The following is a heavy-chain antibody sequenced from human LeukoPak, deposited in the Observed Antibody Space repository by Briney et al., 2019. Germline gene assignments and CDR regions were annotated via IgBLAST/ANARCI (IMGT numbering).Heavy chain of an antibody. J-gene: IGHJ4*02. D-gene: IGHD7-27*01. CDR1: GFTFSSYE. Sequence: GGSLRLSCAASGFTFSSYEMNWVRQAPGKGLEWVSSISSSSSYIYYADSVKGRFTISRDNAKNSLYLQMNSLRVEDTAVYYCARDLNWETYWGQGTLVSVSS. CDR3: ARDLNWETY. V-gene: IGHV3-21*01. CDR2: ISSSSSYI.